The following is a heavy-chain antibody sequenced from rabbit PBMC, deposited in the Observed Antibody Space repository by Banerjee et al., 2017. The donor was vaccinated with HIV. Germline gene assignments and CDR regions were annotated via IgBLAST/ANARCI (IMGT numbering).Heavy chain of an antibody. D-gene: IGHD7-1*01. CDR3: ARDRDTGTAYYFDL. Sequence: QEQLVESGGGLVQPEGSLTLTCTASGFSFSSSYWPCWVRQAPGKGLEWIACIDAGSSGSTYYASWAKGRFTISKTSSTTVTLQMTSLTAADTATYFCARDRDTGTAYYFDLWGPGTLVTVS. J-gene: IGHJ4*01. CDR2: IDAGSSGST. CDR1: GFSFSSSYW. V-gene: IGHV1S45*01.